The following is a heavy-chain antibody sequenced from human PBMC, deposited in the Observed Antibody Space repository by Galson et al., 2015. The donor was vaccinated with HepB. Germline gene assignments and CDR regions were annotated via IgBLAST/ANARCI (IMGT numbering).Heavy chain of an antibody. J-gene: IGHJ4*02. CDR1: GYTFTGYY. D-gene: IGHD7-27*01. Sequence: SVKVSCKASGYTFTGYYVHWVRQAPGQGLEWMGRINSYSGVTMYAQKFQGRVTMTRDTSISTVYMDLSSLRSDDTAVYYCARENPGEGPNYLDYWGQGTQVTVSS. V-gene: IGHV1-2*06. CDR2: INSYSGVT. CDR3: ARENPGEGPNYLDY.